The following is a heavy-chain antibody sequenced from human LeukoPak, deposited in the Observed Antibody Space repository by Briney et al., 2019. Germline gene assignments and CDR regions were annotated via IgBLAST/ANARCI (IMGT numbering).Heavy chain of an antibody. CDR1: GFTFSSYS. CDR3: ASDQFDIVVVPAARNDY. CDR2: ISSSSSYI. Sequence: GGSLRLSCAASGFTFSSYSMIWVRQAPGKGLEWVSSISSSSSYIYYADSVKGRFTISRDNAKNSLYLQMNSLRAEDTAVYYCASDQFDIVVVPAARNDYWGQGTLVTVSS. D-gene: IGHD2-2*01. V-gene: IGHV3-21*01. J-gene: IGHJ4*02.